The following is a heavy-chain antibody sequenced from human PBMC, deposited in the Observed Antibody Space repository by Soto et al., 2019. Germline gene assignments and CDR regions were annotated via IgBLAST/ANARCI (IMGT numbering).Heavy chain of an antibody. D-gene: IGHD6-19*01. CDR2: INPTGSP. CDR1: GGSLTGYD. J-gene: IGHJ3*02. V-gene: IGHV4-34*01. CDR3: ARRRAQWLVDAFDI. Sequence: XGTLSLTCVVYGGSLTGYDWSWIRQPPGRGLEWIGEINPTGSPKYNPSLMSRVTISVDTSKNQFSMKLSSVTAADTAVFYCARRRAQWLVDAFDIWGQGTMVTVSS.